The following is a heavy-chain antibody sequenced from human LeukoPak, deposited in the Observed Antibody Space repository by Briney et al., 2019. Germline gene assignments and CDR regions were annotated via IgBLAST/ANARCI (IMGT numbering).Heavy chain of an antibody. CDR2: IYHSGST. J-gene: IGHJ4*02. V-gene: IGHV4-30-2*01. Sequence: PSETLSLTCAVSGGSISSGGYSWSWIRQPPGKGLEWIGYIYHSGSTHYNPSLKSRVTISVDRSKNQFSLKLSSVTAADTAVYYCARQMGYSGYEAPNFDYWGQGTLVTVSS. CDR1: GGSISSGGYS. D-gene: IGHD5-12*01. CDR3: ARQMGYSGYEAPNFDY.